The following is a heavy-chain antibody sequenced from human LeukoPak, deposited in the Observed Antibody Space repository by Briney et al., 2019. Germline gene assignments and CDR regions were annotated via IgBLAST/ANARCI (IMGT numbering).Heavy chain of an antibody. Sequence: PGGSLRLSCVASGFTIMNSAMNWVRQAPGKGLEWVSGINWNGGSTGYADSVKGRFTISRDNAKNSLYLQMNSLRAEDTALYHCARDYYDSSGYYAGDAFDIWGQGTMVTVSS. D-gene: IGHD3-22*01. CDR1: GFTIMNSA. CDR3: ARDYYDSSGYYAGDAFDI. J-gene: IGHJ3*02. CDR2: INWNGGST. V-gene: IGHV3-20*01.